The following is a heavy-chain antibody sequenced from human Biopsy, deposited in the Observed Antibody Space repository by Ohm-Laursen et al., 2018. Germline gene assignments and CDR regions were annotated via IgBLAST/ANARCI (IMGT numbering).Heavy chain of an antibody. V-gene: IGHV3-9*01. CDR2: ISWHSGSR. D-gene: IGHD1-1*01. Sequence: SSLRLSCTASGLTFDDYAMHWVRQAPGKGLVWVSGISWHSGSRGYADSVKGRFTISRDNAKKLLYLQMNSLRAEDTALYYCAKDVRVKVQLDGMDVWGQGTTVTVSS. J-gene: IGHJ6*02. CDR1: GLTFDDYA. CDR3: AKDVRVKVQLDGMDV.